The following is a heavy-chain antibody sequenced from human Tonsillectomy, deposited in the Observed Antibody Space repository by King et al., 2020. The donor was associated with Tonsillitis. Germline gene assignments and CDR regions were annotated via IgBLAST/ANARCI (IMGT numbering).Heavy chain of an antibody. J-gene: IGHJ6*02. CDR2: IYYSGST. V-gene: IGHV4-39*07. D-gene: IGHD3-22*01. Sequence: LQLQESGPGLVKPSETLSLTCTVSGGSISSSSYYWGWIRQPPGKGLECIGSIYYSGSTYYHPSLKSRVTISVDTSKNQFSLKLSSVTAADTAVYYCARDDNSGYDYYFYGMDVWGQGTTVTVSS. CDR3: ARDDNSGYDYYFYGMDV. CDR1: GGSISSSSYY.